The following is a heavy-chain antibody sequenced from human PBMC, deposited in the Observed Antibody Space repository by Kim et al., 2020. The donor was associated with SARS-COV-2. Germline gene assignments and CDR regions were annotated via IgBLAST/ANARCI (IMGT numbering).Heavy chain of an antibody. V-gene: IGHV1-3*01. J-gene: IGHJ5*02. CDR3: ARMGYYYGSGSYYRLFGFDP. Sequence: ASVKVSCKASGYTFTSYAMHWVRQAPGQRLEWMGWINDGNGNTKYSQKFQGRVTITRDTSASTAYMELSSLRSEDTAVYYCARMGYYYGSGSYYRLFGFDPWGQGNLVAVSS. CDR1: GYTFTSYA. D-gene: IGHD3-10*01. CDR2: INDGNGNT.